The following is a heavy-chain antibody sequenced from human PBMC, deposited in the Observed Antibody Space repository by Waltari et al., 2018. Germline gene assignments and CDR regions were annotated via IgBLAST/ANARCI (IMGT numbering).Heavy chain of an antibody. J-gene: IGHJ4*02. CDR3: ARHRIPGYSSTEVYYFDY. V-gene: IGHV4-39*07. D-gene: IGHD6-13*01. Sequence: QLQLQESGPGLVKPSETLSLTCTVSGGSISSSNYYWGWIRQPPGKGLVWIGSIDYRGSTYDNPSLKSRVTISVDTSKNRFSLKLTSVTAADTAVYYCARHRIPGYSSTEVYYFDYWGQGTLVTVSS. CDR2: IDYRGST. CDR1: GGSISSSNYY.